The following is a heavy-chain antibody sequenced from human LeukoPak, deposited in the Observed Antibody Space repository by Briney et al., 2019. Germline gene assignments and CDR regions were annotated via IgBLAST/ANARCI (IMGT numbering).Heavy chain of an antibody. D-gene: IGHD1-26*01. V-gene: IGHV4-59*08. CDR3: ARLSGSSRDRFDY. CDR2: IYYSGST. J-gene: IGHJ4*02. CDR1: GGSISSYY. Sequence: SETLSLTCTVFGGSISSYYWSWIRQPPGKGLEWIGYIYYSGSTNYNPSLKSRVTISVDTSKNQFSLKLRSVTAADTAVYYCARLSGSSRDRFDYWGQGTLVTVSS.